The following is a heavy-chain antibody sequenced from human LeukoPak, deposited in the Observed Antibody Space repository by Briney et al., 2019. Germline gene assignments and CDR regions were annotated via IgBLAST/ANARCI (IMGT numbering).Heavy chain of an antibody. CDR1: GFTFNHYG. V-gene: IGHV3-30*02. CDR3: AKERKLLPFDC. Sequence: GSLRLSCAGSGFTFNHYGLHWVRQAPGKGLEWVAFIQNDEIDKFYADSVKGRFTISRDNSKNTLYLQMNSLRAEDTAVYYCAKERKLLPFDCWGQGTLVTVSS. J-gene: IGHJ4*02. CDR2: IQNDEIDK. D-gene: IGHD4-23*01.